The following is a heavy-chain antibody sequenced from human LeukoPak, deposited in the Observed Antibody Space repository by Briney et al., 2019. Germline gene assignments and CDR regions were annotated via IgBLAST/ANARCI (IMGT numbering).Heavy chain of an antibody. V-gene: IGHV3-11*01. Sequence: PGGSLRLSCAASGFTFSDYDMSWIRQAPGKGLEWVSYISSSGGSIYYADSVNGRFTISRDNAKNSLYLQMHSLRAEDTAVYFCARTYSNYVDSWGQGTLVTSPQ. D-gene: IGHD4-11*01. J-gene: IGHJ4*02. CDR2: ISSSGGSI. CDR1: GFTFSDYD. CDR3: ARTYSNYVDS.